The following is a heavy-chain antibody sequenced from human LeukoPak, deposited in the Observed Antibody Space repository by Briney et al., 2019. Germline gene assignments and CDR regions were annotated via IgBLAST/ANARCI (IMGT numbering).Heavy chain of an antibody. Sequence: ASVKVSCKASGYTFTSYGISWERQAPGQGLDWMGWISAYNGNTNYAQKLQGRVTMTTDTSTSTAYMELRSLRSDDTAVYYCARVGSDHYYGSGSYYTPNYFDYWGQGTLVTVSS. CDR1: GYTFTSYG. D-gene: IGHD3-10*01. V-gene: IGHV1-18*01. CDR2: ISAYNGNT. CDR3: ARVGSDHYYGSGSYYTPNYFDY. J-gene: IGHJ4*02.